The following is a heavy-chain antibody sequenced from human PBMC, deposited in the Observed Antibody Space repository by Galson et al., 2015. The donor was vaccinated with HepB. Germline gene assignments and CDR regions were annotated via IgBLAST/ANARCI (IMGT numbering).Heavy chain of an antibody. CDR2: IYSSGST. CDR1: GGSISSYY. CDR3: ARGPTVTSGTPLDY. J-gene: IGHJ4*02. V-gene: IGHV4-4*07. D-gene: IGHD4-17*01. Sequence: SETLSLTCTVAGGSISSYYWSWIRQPAGKGLEWIGRIYSSGSTNYNPSLKSRVTMSVDTSKSQFSLKLSSVTAADTAVYYCARGPTVTSGTPLDYWGQGTLVTVSS.